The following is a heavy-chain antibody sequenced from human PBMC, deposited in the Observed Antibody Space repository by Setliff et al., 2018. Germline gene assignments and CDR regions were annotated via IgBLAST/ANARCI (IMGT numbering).Heavy chain of an antibody. CDR1: GDSITSGTYY. V-gene: IGHV4-39*01. D-gene: IGHD2-15*01. Sequence: SETLSLTCTVSGDSITSGTYYWGWIRQPPGKGLEWIGRIYTTWSTNYNPSLKSRVTISLDASKSQFSLKLSSVTAADTAVYYCARLPGYCNGGNCYGYYTFDIWGQGTMVTVSS. CDR3: ARLPGYCNGGNCYGYYTFDI. J-gene: IGHJ3*02. CDR2: IYTTWST.